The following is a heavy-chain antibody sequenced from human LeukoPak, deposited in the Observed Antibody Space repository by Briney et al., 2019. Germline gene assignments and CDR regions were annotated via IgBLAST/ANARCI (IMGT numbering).Heavy chain of an antibody. J-gene: IGHJ3*01. Sequence: PSETLSLTCSVSGGSIDSYYWSWIRRPPGKGLEFIGYIAASGTTKHNPSLKSRVTISVDTSKNQFSLKLSSVTAADTAVYYCARRYRSSSWYDAFDLWGHGTMVTVSS. CDR1: GGSIDSYY. CDR2: IAASGTT. CDR3: ARRYRSSSWYDAFDL. V-gene: IGHV4-59*08. D-gene: IGHD6-13*01.